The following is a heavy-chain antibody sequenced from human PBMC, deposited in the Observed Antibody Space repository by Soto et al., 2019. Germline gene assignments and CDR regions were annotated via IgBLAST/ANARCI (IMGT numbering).Heavy chain of an antibody. CDR1: GGSISSGGYY. CDR2: ISYSGST. D-gene: IGHD3-10*01. V-gene: IGHV4-61*08. CDR3: ARYGSGKYLDY. J-gene: IGHJ4*02. Sequence: PSETLSLTCTVSGGSISSGGYYWSWIRQPPGKGLEWIGYISYSGSTNYNPSLKSRVTISVDTSKNQFSLKLSSVTAADTAVYYCARYGSGKYLDYWGQGALVTVSS.